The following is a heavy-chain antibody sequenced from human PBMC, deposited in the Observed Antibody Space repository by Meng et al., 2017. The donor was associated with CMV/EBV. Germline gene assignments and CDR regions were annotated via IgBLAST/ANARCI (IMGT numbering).Heavy chain of an antibody. J-gene: IGHJ6*02. V-gene: IGHV6-1*01. D-gene: IGHD2-2*01. CDR1: GDSVSSNSAA. CDR2: TYYRSKWYN. Sequence: LRLSCAISGDSVSSNSAAWNWIRQSPSRGLEWPGRTYYRSKWYNDYAVSVKSRITINPDTSKNQFSLQLNSVTPEDTAVYYCARDRYCSSTSCYWVGMDVWGQGTTVTVSS. CDR3: ARDRYCSSTSCYWVGMDV.